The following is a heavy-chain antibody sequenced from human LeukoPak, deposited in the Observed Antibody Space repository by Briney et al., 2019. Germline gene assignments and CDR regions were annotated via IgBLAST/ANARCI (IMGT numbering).Heavy chain of an antibody. D-gene: IGHD7-27*01. J-gene: IGHJ4*02. CDR2: TCGGST. CDR3: AKVQLGIGVHY. Sequence: PGGSLRLSCAASGFTVSRNYMSWVRQAPGKGLEWVSATCGGSTYYADSVKGRFTISRDDSKNTLYLQMNSLRAEDTAVYYCAKVQLGIGVHYWGRGTLVTVSS. V-gene: IGHV3-53*01. CDR1: GFTVSRNY.